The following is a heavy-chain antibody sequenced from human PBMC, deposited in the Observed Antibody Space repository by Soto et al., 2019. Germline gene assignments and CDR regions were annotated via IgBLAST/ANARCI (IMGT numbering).Heavy chain of an antibody. CDR2: IIPILGIA. D-gene: IGHD2-2*01. Sequence: QVQLVQSGAEVKKPGSSVKVSCKASGGTFSSYTISWVRQAPGQGLEWMGRIIPILGIANYAQKFQGRVTITADNSTSTAYMELSSLRSEDTAVYYCARTPGDIVVVPAAYHAFDIWGQGTMVTVSS. V-gene: IGHV1-69*02. CDR1: GGTFSSYT. CDR3: ARTPGDIVVVPAAYHAFDI. J-gene: IGHJ3*02.